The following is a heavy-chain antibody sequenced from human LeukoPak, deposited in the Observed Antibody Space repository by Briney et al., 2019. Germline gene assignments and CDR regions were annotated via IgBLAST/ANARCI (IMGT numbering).Heavy chain of an antibody. CDR1: GGSISSSY. CDR3: ARHEPPGARRHLDY. CDR2: IYNSATT. J-gene: IGHJ4*02. V-gene: IGHV4-59*08. D-gene: IGHD1-14*01. Sequence: SETLSLTCNVSGGSISSSYWSWIRQPPGKGLEWVGYIYNSATTNYNPSPKSRVTISVDTSKNQFSLKLSSVTAADTAVYYCARHEPPGARRHLDYWGQGTLVTVSS.